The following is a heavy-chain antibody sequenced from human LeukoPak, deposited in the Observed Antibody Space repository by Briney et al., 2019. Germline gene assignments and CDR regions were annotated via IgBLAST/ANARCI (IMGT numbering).Heavy chain of an antibody. D-gene: IGHD1-26*01. CDR3: ARGVGFSGAYNWFDP. CDR2: IYTSGST. Sequence: SETLSLTCTVSGGSISSYYWSWIQQPAGKGLEWIGRIYTSGSTNYNPSLKSRVTMSVDTSKNQFSLKLSSVTAADTAVYYCARGVGFSGAYNWFDPWGQGTLVTVSS. V-gene: IGHV4-4*07. CDR1: GGSISSYY. J-gene: IGHJ5*02.